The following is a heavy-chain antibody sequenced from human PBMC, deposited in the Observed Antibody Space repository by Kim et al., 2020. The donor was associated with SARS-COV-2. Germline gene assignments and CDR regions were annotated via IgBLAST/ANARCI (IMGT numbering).Heavy chain of an antibody. CDR1: GFTFSSYG. Sequence: GGSLRLSCAASGFTFSSYGMHWVRQAPGKGLEWVAVISYDGSNKYYADSVKGRFTISRDNSKNTLYLQMNSLRAEDTAVYYCAKEEIVVVAANQWYYYMDVWGKGTTVTVSS. V-gene: IGHV3-30*18. J-gene: IGHJ6*03. CDR3: AKEEIVVVAANQWYYYMDV. CDR2: ISYDGSNK. D-gene: IGHD2-15*01.